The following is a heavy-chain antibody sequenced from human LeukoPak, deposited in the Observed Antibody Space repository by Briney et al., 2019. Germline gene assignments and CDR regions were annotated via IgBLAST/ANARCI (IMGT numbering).Heavy chain of an antibody. CDR3: ARTRAQAGEALDL. D-gene: IGHD6-13*01. V-gene: IGHV4-4*02. CDR2: IFHTEST. Sequence: SETLSLTCAISGGSISDSNWWTWVRQPPGKGLEWIGEIFHTESTNYNPSLQSRLSMSVDKSSNRFSLRLNSVTAADTATYFCARTRAQAGEALDLWGQGTLVTVSS. CDR1: GGSISDSNW. J-gene: IGHJ5*02.